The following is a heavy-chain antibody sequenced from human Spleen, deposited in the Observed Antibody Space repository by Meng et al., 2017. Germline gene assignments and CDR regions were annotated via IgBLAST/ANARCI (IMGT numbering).Heavy chain of an antibody. Sequence: GGSLSLSCAGAGLTLSSHWMSWVRQAPGKGLEWVADISRRGEVTEYSQSVRGRFTISRDNFRNTLFLQMNILRAEDTAVYYCARSLRREIGGFDYWGQGTLVTVSS. J-gene: IGHJ4*02. CDR1: GLTLSSHW. D-gene: IGHD1-26*01. CDR2: ISRRGEVT. CDR3: ARSLRREIGGFDY. V-gene: IGHV3-23*01.